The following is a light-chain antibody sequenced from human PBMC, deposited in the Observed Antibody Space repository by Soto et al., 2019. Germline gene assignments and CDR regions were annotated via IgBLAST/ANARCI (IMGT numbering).Light chain of an antibody. V-gene: IGKV1-27*01. CDR2: AAS. J-gene: IGKJ5*01. Sequence: DIPMTQSPSSLSASVGDRVTITCRASQGISNFLAWYQQKPGKVPKLLISAASTLQSGVPSRFSGSGSGTDYTLPITSLQPEDVATYYCQKYSSVITFGQGTRLEIK. CDR3: QKYSSVIT. CDR1: QGISNF.